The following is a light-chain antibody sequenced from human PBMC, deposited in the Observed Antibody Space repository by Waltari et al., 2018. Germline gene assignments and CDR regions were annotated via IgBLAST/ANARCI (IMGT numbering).Light chain of an antibody. CDR2: WAS. J-gene: IGKJ1*01. V-gene: IGKV4-1*01. CDR1: QSVLYSSNNKNY. Sequence: DIVMTQSPDSLAVSLGERATIHCKSRQSVLYSSNNKNYLAWYQQKPGQPPKLLIYWASTRESGVPDRCSGSGSGTDFTLTISSLQAEDVAVYYCQQYYSTPRTFGQGTKVEIK. CDR3: QQYYSTPRT.